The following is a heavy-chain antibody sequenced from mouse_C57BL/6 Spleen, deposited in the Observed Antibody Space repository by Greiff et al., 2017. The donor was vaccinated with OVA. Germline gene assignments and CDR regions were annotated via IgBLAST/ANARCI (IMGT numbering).Heavy chain of an antibody. V-gene: IGHV1-82*01. Sequence: VQLQQSGPELVKPGASVKISCKASGYAFSSSWMNWVKQRPGKGLEWIGRIYPGDGDTNYNGKFKGKATLTADKSSSTAYMQLSSLTSEDSAVYFCARSNYYGSSCGEAWFAYWGQGTLVTVSA. CDR2: IYPGDGDT. CDR1: GYAFSSSW. D-gene: IGHD1-1*01. CDR3: ARSNYYGSSCGEAWFAY. J-gene: IGHJ3*01.